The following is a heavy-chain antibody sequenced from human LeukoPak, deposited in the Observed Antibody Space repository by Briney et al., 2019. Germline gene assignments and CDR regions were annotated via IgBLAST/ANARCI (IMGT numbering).Heavy chain of an antibody. V-gene: IGHV1-58*02. CDR1: GFTFSSSA. D-gene: IGHD3-10*01. CDR2: IVVGSGNT. Sequence: HRTSVKVSCKASGFTFSSSAMQWVRQARGQRLAWIGWIVVGSGNTNYAQKFQERVTITRDMSSSTAYMDLSSLRSEDTAVYYCAASRRFGELSSFYSYGLDVWGQGTTVTVSS. J-gene: IGHJ6*02. CDR3: AASRRFGELSSFYSYGLDV.